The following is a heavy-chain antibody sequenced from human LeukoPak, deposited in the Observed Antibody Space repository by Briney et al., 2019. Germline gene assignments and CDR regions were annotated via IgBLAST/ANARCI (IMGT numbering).Heavy chain of an antibody. Sequence: GGSLRLSCAASGFTFSSYWMSWVRQAPGKGLEWVANIKQDGSEKYYVDSVKGRFTISRDNAKNSLYLQMNSLRAEDTAVYYCERKFGPLDYYYYYYMDVWGKGTTVTISS. V-gene: IGHV3-7*01. CDR2: IKQDGSEK. CDR1: GFTFSSYW. J-gene: IGHJ6*03. CDR3: ERKFGPLDYYYYYYMDV. D-gene: IGHD3-10*01.